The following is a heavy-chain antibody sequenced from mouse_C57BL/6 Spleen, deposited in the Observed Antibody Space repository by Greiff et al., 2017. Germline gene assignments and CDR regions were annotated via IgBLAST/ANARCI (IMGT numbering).Heavy chain of an antibody. CDR2: ISYDGSN. CDR3: ARECHEDYFDY. CDR1: GYSITSGYY. D-gene: IGHD6-1*01. J-gene: IGHJ2*01. V-gene: IGHV3-6*01. Sequence: EVQLQESGPGLVKPSQSLSLTCSVTGYSITSGYYWNWIRQFPGNKLEWKGYISYDGSNNYNPSLKNRISITRDTSKNQFFLKLNSVTTEDTATYYCARECHEDYFDYWGQGTTLTVSS.